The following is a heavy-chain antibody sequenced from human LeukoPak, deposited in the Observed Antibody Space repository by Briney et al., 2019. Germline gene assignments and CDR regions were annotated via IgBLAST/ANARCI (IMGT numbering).Heavy chain of an antibody. CDR3: ATVGYGSGSFYGYLDL. V-gene: IGHV5-51*01. D-gene: IGHD3-10*01. Sequence: RGESLKISCKGSGYSFNTYWIGWVRQMPGKGLEWMGIIYPGDSDTKYSPSFQGQVTISADKSISTAYLQWSSLRASDTAIYYCATVGYGSGSFYGYLDLWGRGTLLTVSS. CDR1: GYSFNTYW. CDR2: IYPGDSDT. J-gene: IGHJ2*01.